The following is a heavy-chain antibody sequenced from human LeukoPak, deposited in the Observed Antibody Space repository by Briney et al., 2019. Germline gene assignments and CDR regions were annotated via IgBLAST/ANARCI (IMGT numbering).Heavy chain of an antibody. D-gene: IGHD2-21*02. CDR1: GFTFSNYA. V-gene: IGHV3-23*01. J-gene: IGHJ4*02. CDR2: ISGSTITT. CDR3: AKSPPVTAKGWYFDY. Sequence: GGSLRLSCAASGFTFSNYAMTWVRQAPGKGLEWVSTISGSTITTYYAASVKGRFTVSRDNSNNTLYLQMNSLRAEDTAVYYCAKSPPVTAKGWYFDYWGQGTRVTVSS.